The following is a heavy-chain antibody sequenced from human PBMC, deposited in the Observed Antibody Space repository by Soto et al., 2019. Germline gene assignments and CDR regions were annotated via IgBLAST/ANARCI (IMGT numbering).Heavy chain of an antibody. CDR3: VIQRSGVVY. V-gene: IGHV1-2*04. Sequence: SVRVSCTASGYRFPGQSLHWVRQDPGQGLEWMGGIYSNNGGTNYAQKFQGWVTMTRDTSVSPDSMDLTVLKSDDLAVCYSVIQRSGVVYWGQGTLVTVSS. J-gene: IGHJ4*02. D-gene: IGHD2-15*01. CDR2: IYSNNGGT. CDR1: GYRFPGQS.